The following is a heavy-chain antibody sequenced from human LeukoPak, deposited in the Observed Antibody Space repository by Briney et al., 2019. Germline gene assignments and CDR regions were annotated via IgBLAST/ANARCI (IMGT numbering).Heavy chain of an antibody. D-gene: IGHD3-22*01. CDR2: MNPNSGNT. Sequence: ASVKVSCKASGYTFTSYDINWVRQATGQGLEWMGWMNPNSGNTGYAQKFQGRVTMTRNTSISTAYMELSSLRSEDTAVYYCARGHHYYDSSGYDAFDIWGQGTMVTVSS. CDR1: GYTFTSYD. V-gene: IGHV1-8*01. CDR3: ARGHHYYDSSGYDAFDI. J-gene: IGHJ3*02.